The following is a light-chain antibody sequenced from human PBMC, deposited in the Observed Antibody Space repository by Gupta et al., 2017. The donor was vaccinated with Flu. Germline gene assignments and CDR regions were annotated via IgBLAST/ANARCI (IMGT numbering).Light chain of an antibody. CDR2: EAS. J-gene: IGKJ3*01. Sequence: EIVLTQPPATLSLSPGERATLSCRASQSVSSYLAWYQQKPGQAPRLLIYEASNRATGIPARFSGSGSGTDFTLTISSLEPEDFAVYYCQQRSNWIFTFGPGTKVDIK. CDR1: QSVSSY. V-gene: IGKV3-11*01. CDR3: QQRSNWIFT.